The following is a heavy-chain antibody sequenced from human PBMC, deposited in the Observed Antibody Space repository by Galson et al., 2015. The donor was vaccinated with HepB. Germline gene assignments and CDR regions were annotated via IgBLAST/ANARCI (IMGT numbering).Heavy chain of an antibody. V-gene: IGHV4-34*01. CDR2: ISHSGSA. CDR1: GGSFSGHY. J-gene: IGHJ4*02. CDR3: ARGKDYDYVWGSYRYYFDY. Sequence: LSLTCAVYGGSFSGHYWTWIRQPPGKGLEWIGEISHSGSANYNLSLKSRVTISITTSKNQFSLRLSSVTAADTAVYYCARGKDYDYVWGSYRYYFDYWGRGTLVTVSS. D-gene: IGHD3-16*02.